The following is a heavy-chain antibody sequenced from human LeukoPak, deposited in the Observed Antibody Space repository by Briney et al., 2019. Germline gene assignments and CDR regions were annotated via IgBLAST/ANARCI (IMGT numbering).Heavy chain of an antibody. D-gene: IGHD7-27*01. CDR2: ITTGDGNT. V-gene: IGHV3-23*01. CDR3: AKDGGLWVSAHWGDS. J-gene: IGHJ4*02. CDR1: GFTFSSYT. Sequence: GGSLRLSCTASGFTFSSYTMTWVRQAPGKGLKWVSTITTGDGNTYYADSVKGRFTVSRDNSKNTLYLQMNSLRAEDTAVYYCAKDGGLWVSAHWGDSWGRGTLVTVSS.